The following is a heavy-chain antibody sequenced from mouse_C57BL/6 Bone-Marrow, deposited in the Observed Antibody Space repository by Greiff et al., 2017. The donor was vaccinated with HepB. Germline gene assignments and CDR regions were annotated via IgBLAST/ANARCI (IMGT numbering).Heavy chain of an antibody. Sequence: EVMLVESGGGLVKPGGSLKLSCAASGFTFSSYAMSWVRQTPEKRLEWVATISDGGSYTYYPDNVKGRFTISRDNAKNNLYLQMSHLKSEDTAMYYCAREGGNWVFAYWGQGTLVTVSA. CDR1: GFTFSSYA. CDR3: AREGGNWVFAY. J-gene: IGHJ3*01. CDR2: ISDGGSYT. D-gene: IGHD4-1*01. V-gene: IGHV5-4*01.